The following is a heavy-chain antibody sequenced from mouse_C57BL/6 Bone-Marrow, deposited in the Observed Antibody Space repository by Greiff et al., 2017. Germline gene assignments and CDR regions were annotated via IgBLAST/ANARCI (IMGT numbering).Heavy chain of an antibody. V-gene: IGHV1-4*01. Sequence: VQLQQSGAELARPGASVKMSCKASGYTFTSYTMHWVKQRPGQGLEWIGYINPSSGYTKYNQKFKDKATLTADKSSSTAYMQLSSLTSEDSAVYYCARYDGYYYCYFDVWGTGTTVTVSS. CDR2: INPSSGYT. CDR3: ARYDGYYYCYFDV. CDR1: GYTFTSYT. J-gene: IGHJ1*03. D-gene: IGHD2-3*01.